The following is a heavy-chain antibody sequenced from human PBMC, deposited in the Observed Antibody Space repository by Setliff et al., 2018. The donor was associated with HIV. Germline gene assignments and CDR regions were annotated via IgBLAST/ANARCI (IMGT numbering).Heavy chain of an antibody. V-gene: IGHV1-69*05. D-gene: IGHD6-13*01. CDR1: AGSFSIFA. Sequence: SVKVSCKSSAGSFSIFAVNWVRQAPGQGLEWMGGMTTIFSTTNYARKFQGRVTITTDESTGTAYMELSNLKSEDTAMYYCATEGAGTTYQRVSALDVWGQGTMVTVSS. CDR3: ATEGAGTTYQRVSALDV. J-gene: IGHJ3*01. CDR2: MTTIFSTT.